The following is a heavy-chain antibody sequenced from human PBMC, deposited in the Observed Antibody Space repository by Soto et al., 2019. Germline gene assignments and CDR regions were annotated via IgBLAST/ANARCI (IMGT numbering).Heavy chain of an antibody. CDR2: ISSSSSTI. D-gene: IGHD1-26*01. Sequence: EVQLVESGGGLVQPGGSLRLSCAASGFTFSSYSMNWVRQAPGKGLEWVSYISSSSSTIYYADSVKGRFTISRDNAKNSLYLQMNSLRDEDTAVYYCARGWEWELLRGVNFQHWGQGTLVTVSS. CDR3: ARGWEWELLRGVNFQH. CDR1: GFTFSSYS. V-gene: IGHV3-48*02. J-gene: IGHJ1*01.